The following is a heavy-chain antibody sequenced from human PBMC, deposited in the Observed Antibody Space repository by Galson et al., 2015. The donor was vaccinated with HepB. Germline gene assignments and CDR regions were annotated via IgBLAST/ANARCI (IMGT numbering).Heavy chain of an antibody. Sequence: SLRLSCAASGFTFSDYYMTWIRQAPGKGLEWVSYISATYNYSKSADSLKGRFTFSRDNAKNSLYLQLNSLRAEDTAVYYCARLAFFHYDISGYPDYWGQGTLVTVSS. D-gene: IGHD3-22*01. CDR1: GFTFSDYY. J-gene: IGHJ4*02. CDR2: ISATYNYS. V-gene: IGHV3-11*03. CDR3: ARLAFFHYDISGYPDY.